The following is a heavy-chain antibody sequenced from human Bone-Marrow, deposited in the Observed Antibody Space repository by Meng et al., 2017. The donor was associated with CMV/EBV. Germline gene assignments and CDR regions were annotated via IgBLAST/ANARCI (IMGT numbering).Heavy chain of an antibody. D-gene: IGHD2-2*01. Sequence: GESLKISCAASGFTFSSYAMHWVRQAPGKGLEWVAVISYDGSNKYYADSVKGRFTISRDNSKNTLYLQMNSLRAEDMAVYYCARDIVVVPAAGFDPWGQGTLVTVSS. J-gene: IGHJ5*02. CDR3: ARDIVVVPAAGFDP. CDR2: ISYDGSNK. V-gene: IGHV3-30-3*01. CDR1: GFTFSSYA.